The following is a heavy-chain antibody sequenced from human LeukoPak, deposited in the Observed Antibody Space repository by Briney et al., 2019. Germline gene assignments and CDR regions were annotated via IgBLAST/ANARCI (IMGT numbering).Heavy chain of an antibody. D-gene: IGHD3-3*01. CDR3: AISDFWSAMDV. CDR1: GYTFTSYD. V-gene: IGHV1-8*03. J-gene: IGHJ6*03. Sequence: ASVKLSCKSSGYTFTSYDINWVRQATGQGLEWMGWMNPNSGNTGYAQKFQGRVTITRNTSISTAYMELSSLRSEDTAVYYCAISDFWSAMDVWGKGATVTVSS. CDR2: MNPNSGNT.